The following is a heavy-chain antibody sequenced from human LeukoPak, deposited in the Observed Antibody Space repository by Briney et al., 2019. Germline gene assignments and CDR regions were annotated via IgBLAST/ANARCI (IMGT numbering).Heavy chain of an antibody. D-gene: IGHD3-22*01. CDR3: AREDDSSGYVGY. V-gene: IGHV1-18*01. J-gene: IGHJ4*02. CDR1: GYTFTSYG. Sequence: ASVKVSCKASGYTFTSYGISWVRQAPGQGLEWMGWISAYKGNTNYAQKLQGRVTMTTDTSTSTAYMELRRLRSDDTAVYYCAREDDSSGYVGYWGQGTLVTVSS. CDR2: ISAYKGNT.